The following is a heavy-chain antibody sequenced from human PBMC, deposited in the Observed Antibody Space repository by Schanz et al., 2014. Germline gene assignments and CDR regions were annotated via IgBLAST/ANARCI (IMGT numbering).Heavy chain of an antibody. CDR3: ARDHIATYHYNSPGAFDI. J-gene: IGHJ3*02. V-gene: IGHV1-18*01. CDR2: INAHTGNT. D-gene: IGHD3-10*01. CDR1: GYIFGSHG. Sequence: QVQLVQSGAEAKKPGASVKVSCKASGYIFGSHGMTWVRQAPGQGPELMGWINAHTGNTQYAQKFQGRVNMTRDTVTTTVHLELTRLRTDDTAIYYCARDHIATYHYNSPGAFDIWGQGTRVTVSS.